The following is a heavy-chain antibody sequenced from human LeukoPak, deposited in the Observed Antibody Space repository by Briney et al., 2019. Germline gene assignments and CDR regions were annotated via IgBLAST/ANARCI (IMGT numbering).Heavy chain of an antibody. CDR3: ARATTVSRNWFDP. V-gene: IGHV4-59*01. CDR2: IFDSGST. CDR1: GGSISSYY. J-gene: IGHJ5*02. D-gene: IGHD1-26*01. Sequence: PSETLSLTCTVSGGSISSYYWSWIRQPPGKGLEWIGYIFDSGSTNYNPSLKSRVTISVDTSKSQFSLKLSSVTAADTAVYYCARATTVSRNWFDPWGQGTLVTVSS.